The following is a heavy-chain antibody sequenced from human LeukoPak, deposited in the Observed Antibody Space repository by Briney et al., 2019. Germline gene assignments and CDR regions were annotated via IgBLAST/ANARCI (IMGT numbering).Heavy chain of an antibody. V-gene: IGHV3-7*01. Sequence: GGTLRLSCAASGFIFSNYGMHWVRQAPGKGLEWVANVNQGGTEKYYVDSVKGRFTISRDNAENSLYLQMNRLRAEDTAVYYCAREHYFYHMDGWGEGTTVTVSS. CDR2: VNQGGTEK. CDR3: AREHYFYHMDG. CDR1: GFIFSNYG. J-gene: IGHJ6*03.